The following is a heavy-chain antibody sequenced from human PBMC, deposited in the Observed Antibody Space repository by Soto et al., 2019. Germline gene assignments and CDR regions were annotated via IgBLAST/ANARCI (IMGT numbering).Heavy chain of an antibody. J-gene: IGHJ4*02. CDR1: GGSISSGGYY. CDR3: ARDPLAVAGDFDY. V-gene: IGHV4-31*03. CDR2: IYYSGST. D-gene: IGHD6-19*01. Sequence: SETLSLTCTVSGGSISSGGYYWSWIRQHPGKGLEWIGYIYYSGSTYYNPSLKSRVTISVDTSKNQFSLKLSSVTAADTAVYYCARDPLAVAGDFDYWGQGTLVTVSS.